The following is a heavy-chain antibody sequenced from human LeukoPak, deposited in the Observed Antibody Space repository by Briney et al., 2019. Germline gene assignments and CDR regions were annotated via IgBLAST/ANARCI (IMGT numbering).Heavy chain of an antibody. CDR1: GGSISSCY. V-gene: IGHV4-4*07. CDR2: IYTSGST. J-gene: IGHJ3*02. D-gene: IGHD3-22*01. Sequence: KPSETLSLTCTVSGGSISSCYWSWIRQPAGKGLEWIGRIYTSGSTNYNPSLKSRVTMSVDTSKNQFSLKLSSVTAADTAVYYCARDLPYYDSSGYDAFDIWGQGTMVTVSS. CDR3: ARDLPYYDSSGYDAFDI.